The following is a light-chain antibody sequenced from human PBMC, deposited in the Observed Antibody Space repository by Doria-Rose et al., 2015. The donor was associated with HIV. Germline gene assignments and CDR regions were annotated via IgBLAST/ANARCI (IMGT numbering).Light chain of an antibody. J-gene: IGKJ5*01. Sequence: EIVLTQSPGTLSLSPGERATLSCRASQSVSSSYLAWYQQKPGQAPRLLIYGASSRVTGIPDRFSGSGSGTDFTLTISRLEPEDFAAYYCQQYGSSPLFGQGTRLEIK. CDR3: QQYGSSPL. CDR1: QSVSSSY. V-gene: IGKV3-20*01. CDR2: GAS.